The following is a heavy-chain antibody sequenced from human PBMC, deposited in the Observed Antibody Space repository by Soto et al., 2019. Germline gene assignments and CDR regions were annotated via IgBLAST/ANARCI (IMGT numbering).Heavy chain of an antibody. J-gene: IGHJ6*02. CDR2: IYSGGST. CDR3: ARDQRGYSNYSYYYGMDV. D-gene: IGHD4-4*01. Sequence: GESLKISCAASGFTVSSNYMSWVRQAPGKGLEWASVIYSGGSTYYADSVKGRFTISRDNPKNTLYLQMNSLRAEDTAVYYCARDQRGYSNYSYYYGMDVWGQGNTVTVSS. V-gene: IGHV3-53*01. CDR1: GFTVSSNY.